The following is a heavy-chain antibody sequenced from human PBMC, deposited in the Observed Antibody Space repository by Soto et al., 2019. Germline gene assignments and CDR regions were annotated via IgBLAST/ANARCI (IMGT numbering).Heavy chain of an antibody. CDR1: GGTFSSYA. CDR3: ARVGDYGGTDHPH. J-gene: IGHJ1*01. V-gene: IGHV1-69*13. CDR2: IIPIFGTA. Sequence: SVNVSCKASGGTFSSYAISWVRQAPGQGLEWMGGIIPIFGTANYAQKFQGRVTITADESTSTAYMELSSLRSEDTAVYFCARVGDYGGTDHPHLGQGTLVTVSS. D-gene: IGHD4-17*01.